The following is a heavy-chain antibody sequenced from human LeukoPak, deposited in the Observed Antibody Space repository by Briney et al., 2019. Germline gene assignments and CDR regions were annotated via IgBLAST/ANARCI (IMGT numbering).Heavy chain of an antibody. Sequence: GGSLRLSCAASGFTFSSYAMSWVRQAPGTGLEWVSAISGSGGSTYYADSVKGRFTISRDNSKNTLYLQMNSLRAEDTAVYYCAKGDSSSWLFDYWGQGTLVTVSS. J-gene: IGHJ4*02. CDR1: GFTFSSYA. V-gene: IGHV3-23*01. D-gene: IGHD6-13*01. CDR2: ISGSGGST. CDR3: AKGDSSSWLFDY.